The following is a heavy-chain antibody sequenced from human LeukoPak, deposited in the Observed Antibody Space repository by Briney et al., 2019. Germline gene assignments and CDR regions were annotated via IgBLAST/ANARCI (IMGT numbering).Heavy chain of an antibody. D-gene: IGHD5-18*01. Sequence: PSETLSLTCTVSGGSVSSGSYYWSWIRQPPGKGLEWIGYLFYSGSTNYNPSLKSRVTISADTSKNQFSLKLTAVNTADTAVYYCARDSGYSYGYDYWGLGTLVTVSS. V-gene: IGHV4-61*01. CDR1: GGSVSSGSYY. CDR2: LFYSGST. J-gene: IGHJ4*02. CDR3: ARDSGYSYGYDY.